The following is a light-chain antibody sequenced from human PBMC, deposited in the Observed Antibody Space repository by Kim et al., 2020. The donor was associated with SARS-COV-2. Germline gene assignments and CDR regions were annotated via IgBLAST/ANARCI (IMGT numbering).Light chain of an antibody. J-gene: IGLJ3*02. CDR2: SNN. CDR3: AAWDDSLNGWV. Sequence: ELTQPPSASGTPGQRVTIACSGSSPNIGSNTVNWYQQLPGTAPKLLIYSNNQRPSGVPDRFSGSKSGTSASLAISGLQSEDEADYYCAAWDDSLNGWVFGGGTQLTVL. CDR1: SPNIGSNT. V-gene: IGLV1-44*01.